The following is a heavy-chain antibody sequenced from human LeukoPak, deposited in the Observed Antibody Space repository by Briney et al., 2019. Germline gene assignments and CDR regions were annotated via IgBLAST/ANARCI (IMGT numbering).Heavy chain of an antibody. CDR2: ITTSSGTI. J-gene: IGHJ3*02. CDR3: ATTSSWYAFDI. D-gene: IGHD6-13*01. Sequence: WGSLRLSCAASEFTFSTNAMNWVRQAPGKGLEWLSYITTSSGTIFYADSVKGRFTISRDNAKNSLYLQMSSLRAEDTAVYYCATTSSWYAFDIWGQGTMVTVSS. CDR1: EFTFSTNA. V-gene: IGHV3-48*04.